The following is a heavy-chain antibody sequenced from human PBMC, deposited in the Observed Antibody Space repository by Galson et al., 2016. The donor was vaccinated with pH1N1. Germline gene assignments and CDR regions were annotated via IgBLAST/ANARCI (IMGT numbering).Heavy chain of an antibody. D-gene: IGHD3-9*01. CDR2: IYYSGNT. Sequence: TLSLTCAVSGDFISSGDYFWSWIRQPPGKGLEWIGYIYYSGNTFYNPSLKSRVTISLDTSKTQFSLKLSSVTATDTAIYYCARGRDYDMLTGSSYYFDYWGQGTLVTASS. CDR1: GDFISSGDYF. CDR3: ARGRDYDMLTGSSYYFDY. J-gene: IGHJ4*02. V-gene: IGHV4-30-4*08.